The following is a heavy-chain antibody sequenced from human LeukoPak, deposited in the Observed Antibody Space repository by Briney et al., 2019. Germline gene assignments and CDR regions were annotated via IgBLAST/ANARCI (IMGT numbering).Heavy chain of an antibody. V-gene: IGHV3-53*01. D-gene: IGHD6-19*01. CDR2: IYSGGST. Sequence: PGGSLRLSCAASGFTVSSNYVSWVRQAPGKGLEWVSVIYSGGSTYYADSVKGRFTISRDNSKNTLYLQMNSLRAEDTAVYYCARGSSGQGVYYFDYWGQGTLVTVSS. J-gene: IGHJ4*02. CDR1: GFTVSSNY. CDR3: ARGSSGQGVYYFDY.